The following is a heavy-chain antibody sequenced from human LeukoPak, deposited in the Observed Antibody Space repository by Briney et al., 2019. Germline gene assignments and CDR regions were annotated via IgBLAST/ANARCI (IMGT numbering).Heavy chain of an antibody. V-gene: IGHV3-30*03. Sequence: PGGSLRLSCEASGFTFSSYSMNWVRRAPGKGLEWVAVISSDGSNKFYADSVKGRFTVTRDNSKNTLFLQMNSLRVEDTAVYYCERDNDTDYTSSPGWFDSWGQGTLVTVSS. CDR1: GFTFSSYS. J-gene: IGHJ5*01. CDR2: ISSDGSNK. CDR3: ERDNDTDYTSSPGWFDS. D-gene: IGHD2-2*02.